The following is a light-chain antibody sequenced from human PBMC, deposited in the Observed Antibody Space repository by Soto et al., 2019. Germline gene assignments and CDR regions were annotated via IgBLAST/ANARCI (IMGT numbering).Light chain of an antibody. CDR3: QQRSNWLIT. CDR1: QSVSKY. Sequence: EIVLTQSPATLSLSPGERATLSCRTSQSVSKYFAWYQQKPGRAPRLLIYDASSRATGIPARFIGSGSGTHLAPTISSIENEDCAIYYCQQRSNWLITFGQGKRLEIK. V-gene: IGKV3-11*01. CDR2: DAS. J-gene: IGKJ5*01.